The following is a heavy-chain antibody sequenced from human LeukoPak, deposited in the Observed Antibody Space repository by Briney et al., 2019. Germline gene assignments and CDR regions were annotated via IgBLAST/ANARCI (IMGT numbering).Heavy chain of an antibody. CDR3: AREGSGYYDSSGYSKST. CDR2: ISSSSNYI. D-gene: IGHD3-22*01. Sequence: PSETLSLTCAVYGGSFSGYYWSWIRQAPGKGLEWVSSISSSSNYIYYADSVKGRFTISRDNAKNSLYLQMNSLRAEDTAVYYCAREGSGYYDSSGYSKSTWGQGTLVTVSS. CDR1: GGSFSGYY. J-gene: IGHJ4*02. V-gene: IGHV3-21*01.